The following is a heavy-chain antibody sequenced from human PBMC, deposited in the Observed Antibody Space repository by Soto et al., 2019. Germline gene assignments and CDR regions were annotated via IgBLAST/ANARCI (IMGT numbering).Heavy chain of an antibody. V-gene: IGHV3-23*01. CDR2: ISGSGGST. CDR3: ARSIAARYFNYYFDY. Sequence: GGSLRLSCASSGFTFSSYAMIWVRQAPGKGLEWVSAISGSGGSTYYADSVKGRFTISRDNSKNTLYLQMNSLRAEDTAVYYCARSIAARYFNYYFDYWGQGTLVTVSS. CDR1: GFTFSSYA. D-gene: IGHD6-6*01. J-gene: IGHJ4*02.